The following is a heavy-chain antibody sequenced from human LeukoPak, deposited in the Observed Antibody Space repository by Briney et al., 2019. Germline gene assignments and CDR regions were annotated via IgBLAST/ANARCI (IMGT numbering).Heavy chain of an antibody. CDR3: ARAPLSGTYYTDAFDI. Sequence: PETLSLTCALSGGSLSTNNSWTGVRQPPGKGLEWIGEIHHSGSTDYNPSLKSRVTISPATSTNQFSLTLTSVTPADTAVYVCARAPLSGTYYTDAFDIWGEGTMVAASS. J-gene: IGHJ3*02. CDR2: IHHSGST. D-gene: IGHD1-26*01. V-gene: IGHV4-4*01. CDR1: GGSLSTNNS.